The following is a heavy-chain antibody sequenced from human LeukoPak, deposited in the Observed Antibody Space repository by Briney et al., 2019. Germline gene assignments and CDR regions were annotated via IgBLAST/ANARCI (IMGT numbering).Heavy chain of an antibody. D-gene: IGHD1-26*01. Sequence: SQTLSLTCTVSGGSISSGDYYWSWIRQPPGKGLEWIGYIYYSGSTSYNPSLKSRVIILVDTSKNQISLKLSSVTAADTAVYYCARVGHSAGATPFDYWGQETLVTVSS. CDR2: IYYSGST. J-gene: IGHJ4*02. CDR1: GGSISSGDYY. CDR3: ARVGHSAGATPFDY. V-gene: IGHV4-30-4*01.